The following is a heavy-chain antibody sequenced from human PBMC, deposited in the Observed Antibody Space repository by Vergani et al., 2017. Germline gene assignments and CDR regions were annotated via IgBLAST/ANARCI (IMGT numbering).Heavy chain of an antibody. V-gene: IGHV3-21*01. CDR1: GFTFSSYS. D-gene: IGHD6-13*01. J-gene: IGHJ4*02. CDR2: ISSSSSYI. CDR3: ARDRDSSSWYPRSFDY. Sequence: EVQLVESGGGLVKPGGSLRLSCAASGFTFSSYSMNWVRQAPGKGLEWVSSISSSSSYIYYADSVKGRFTISRDNAKNSLYLQMNSLRAEDTAVYYCARDRDSSSWYPRSFDYWGQGTLVTVSS.